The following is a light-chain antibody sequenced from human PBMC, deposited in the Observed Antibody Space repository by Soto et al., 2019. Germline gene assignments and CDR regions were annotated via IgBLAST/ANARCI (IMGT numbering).Light chain of an antibody. CDR3: SSYTSSSTLWV. V-gene: IGLV2-14*01. CDR2: EVS. CDR1: RSDVGGYKY. J-gene: IGLJ3*02. Sequence: QSALTQPASVSGSPGQSITIYCTGTRSDVGGYKYVSWYQQHPGKVPKLMIYEVSHRPSGVSNRFSGSKSGNTASLTISGLQAEDEADYYCSSYTSSSTLWVFGGGTKLTV.